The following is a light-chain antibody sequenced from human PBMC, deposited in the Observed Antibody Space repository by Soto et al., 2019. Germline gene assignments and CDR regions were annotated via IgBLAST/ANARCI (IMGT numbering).Light chain of an antibody. V-gene: IGKV4-1*01. CDR3: QHYYSNTLT. CDR2: WAS. Sequence: IVMTPAPDSLAVSLGERATINCKATQDVFSRSNNKHYLAWYQKKPGQPPKLLIYWASTRESGVPERLSGSGSGTDFTITISSMKDEDVEVYYCQHYYSNTLTFGGGTKVDIK. J-gene: IGKJ4*01. CDR1: QDVFSRSNNKHY.